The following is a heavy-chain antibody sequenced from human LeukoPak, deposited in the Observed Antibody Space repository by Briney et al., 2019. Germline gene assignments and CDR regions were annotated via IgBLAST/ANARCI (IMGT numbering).Heavy chain of an antibody. CDR1: GASISSGDYY. V-gene: IGHV4-30-4*01. CDR2: IYDSGST. D-gene: IGHD2-15*01. J-gene: IGHJ3*02. Sequence: TSETLSLTCTVSGASISSGDYYWSWIRQPPGKGLEWIGYIYDSGSTYYNPSLKSRITISVDTSENRFSLKLSSVTATDTAVYYCARDCSGGSCYGAFDIWGQGTMVTVSS. CDR3: ARDCSGGSCYGAFDI.